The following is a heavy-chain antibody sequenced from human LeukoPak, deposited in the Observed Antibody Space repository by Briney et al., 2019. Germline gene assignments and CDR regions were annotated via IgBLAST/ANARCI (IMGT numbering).Heavy chain of an antibody. CDR2: FDPEDGET. CDR3: ARDPMTTVTRRWFDP. V-gene: IGHV1-24*01. J-gene: IGHJ5*02. D-gene: IGHD4-17*01. CDR1: GYTLTELS. Sequence: ASVKVSCKVSGYTLTELSMHWVRQAPGKGLEWMGGFDPEDGETIYAQKFQGRVTMTEDTSTDTAYMELSSLRSEDTAVYYCARDPMTTVTRRWFDPWGQGTLVTVSS.